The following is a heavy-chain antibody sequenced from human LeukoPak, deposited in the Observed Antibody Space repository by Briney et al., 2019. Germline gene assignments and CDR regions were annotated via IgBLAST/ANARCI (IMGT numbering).Heavy chain of an antibody. V-gene: IGHV3-23*01. Sequence: GGSLRLSCAAPGLTFSTYAMSWVRQAPGKGLEWVSAISGSGGNTFFADSVKGRFTIFRDNSKNTVYLQMNSLRAEDTAVYYCAKGNYYGSGSYGYFDYWGQGTLVTVSS. CDR1: GLTFSTYA. D-gene: IGHD3-10*01. CDR2: ISGSGGNT. CDR3: AKGNYYGSGSYGYFDY. J-gene: IGHJ4*02.